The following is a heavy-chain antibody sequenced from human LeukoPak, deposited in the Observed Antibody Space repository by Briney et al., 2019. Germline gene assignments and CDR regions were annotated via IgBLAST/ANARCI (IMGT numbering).Heavy chain of an antibody. Sequence: ASVKVSCKVSGYTLTELSMHWVRQAPGQGLEWMGWINTNTGNPTYAQGFTGRFVFSLDTSVSTAYLQISSLKAEDTAVYYCAVDSSGQEAFDIWGQGTMVTVSS. CDR1: GYTLTELS. CDR3: AVDSSGQEAFDI. D-gene: IGHD3-22*01. V-gene: IGHV7-4-1*02. J-gene: IGHJ3*02. CDR2: INTNTGNP.